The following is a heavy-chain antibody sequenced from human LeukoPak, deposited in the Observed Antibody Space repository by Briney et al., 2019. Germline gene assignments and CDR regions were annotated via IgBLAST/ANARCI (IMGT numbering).Heavy chain of an antibody. CDR2: IYYSGST. Sequence: PSETLSLTCTVSGGSISSSSYYWGWIRQPPGKGLEWIGSIYYSGSTYYNPSLKSRVTISVDTSKNQLSLKLSSVTAADTAVYYCARAGHGYNLAASGFDYWGQGTLVTVSS. CDR3: ARAGHGYNLAASGFDY. D-gene: IGHD5-24*01. CDR1: GGSISSSSYY. V-gene: IGHV4-39*07. J-gene: IGHJ4*02.